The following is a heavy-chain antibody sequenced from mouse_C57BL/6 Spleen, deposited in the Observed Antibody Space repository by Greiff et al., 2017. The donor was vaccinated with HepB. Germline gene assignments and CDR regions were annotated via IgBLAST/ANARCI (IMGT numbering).Heavy chain of an antibody. CDR2: IDPETGGT. CDR1: GYTFTDYE. D-gene: IGHD2-3*01. V-gene: IGHV1-15*01. Sequence: VQLQQSGAELVRPGASVTLSCKASGYTFTDYEMHWVKQTPVHGLEWIGAIDPETGGTAYNQKFKGKAILTADKSSSTAYMALRSLTSEDSAVYYCTRSGDGYYRYWFACWGHGTLVTVSA. J-gene: IGHJ3*01. CDR3: TRSGDGYYRYWFAC.